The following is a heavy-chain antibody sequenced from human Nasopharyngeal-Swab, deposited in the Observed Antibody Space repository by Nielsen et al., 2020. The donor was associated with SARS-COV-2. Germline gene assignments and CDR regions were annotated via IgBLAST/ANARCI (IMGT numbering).Heavy chain of an antibody. J-gene: IGHJ6*02. CDR3: ARDRGVNYYYYGMDV. D-gene: IGHD1-26*01. V-gene: IGHV4-61*01. CDR1: GGSVSSGSYY. Sequence: SETLSLTCTVSGGSVSSGSYYWSWIRQPPGKGLEWIGYIYYSGSTNYNPSLKSRVTISVDTSKNQFSLKLSSVTAADTAVYYCARDRGVNYYYYGMDVWGQGTTVTVSS. CDR2: IYYSGST.